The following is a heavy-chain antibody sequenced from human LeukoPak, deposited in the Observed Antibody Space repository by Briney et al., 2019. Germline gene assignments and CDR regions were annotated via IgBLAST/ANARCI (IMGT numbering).Heavy chain of an antibody. CDR1: GYTFTSYY. J-gene: IGHJ4*02. Sequence: ASVKVSCKASGYTFTSYYMHWGRQAPGQGLEWMGIIIPSGGSTSYAQKFQGRVTLTRDMSTSTVYMELSSLRSEDTAVYYCARRGPIVGAKGTFDYWGQGTLVTVSS. CDR3: ARRGPIVGAKGTFDY. V-gene: IGHV1-46*01. CDR2: IIPSGGST. D-gene: IGHD1-26*01.